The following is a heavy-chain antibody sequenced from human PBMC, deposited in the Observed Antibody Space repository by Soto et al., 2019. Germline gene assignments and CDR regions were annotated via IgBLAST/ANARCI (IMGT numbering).Heavy chain of an antibody. CDR2: ISYDGSNK. V-gene: IGHV3-30*18. J-gene: IGHJ4*02. CDR1: GLSFSSYG. D-gene: IGHD2-2*01. Sequence: SLRLSCAASGLSFSSYGMHWLRQAAGKGLEWVAVISYDGSNKYYADSVRGRFTISRDNSKNTLYLQMNSLRPEDTAVFYCAKERMEQYQLLPFFDYWGQGTLVTVSS. CDR3: AKERMEQYQLLPFFDY.